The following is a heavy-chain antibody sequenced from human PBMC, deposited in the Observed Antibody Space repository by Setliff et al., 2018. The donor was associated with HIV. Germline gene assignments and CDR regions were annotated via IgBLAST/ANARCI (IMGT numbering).Heavy chain of an antibody. CDR1: GGSISNFY. Sequence: PSETLSLTCSVSGGSISNFYWSWIRQPPGKGLEWVGHIYSTGDTNYNPSLKSRVTLSADTPKNQLSLSRTSVTAADTAVYYCAKYAYSEEVGVSWFDPWGQGTLVTVSS. D-gene: IGHD2-8*01. CDR3: AKYAYSEEVGVSWFDP. J-gene: IGHJ5*02. CDR2: IYSTGDT. V-gene: IGHV4-4*07.